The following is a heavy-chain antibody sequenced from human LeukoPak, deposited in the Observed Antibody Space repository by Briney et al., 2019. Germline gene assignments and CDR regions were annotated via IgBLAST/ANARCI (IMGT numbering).Heavy chain of an antibody. CDR3: AKWAERDGYNSYFDY. CDR2: TSGGGDRT. J-gene: IGHJ4*02. Sequence: PGGSLRLSCAASGFTFSSHAMSWVRQAPGKGLEWVSGTSGGGDRTYYADSVKGRFTMSRDNSKNTVYLQMFSLGAEDTAVYYCAKWAERDGYNSYFDYWGQGTLVTVSS. D-gene: IGHD5-24*01. V-gene: IGHV3-23*01. CDR1: GFTFSSHA.